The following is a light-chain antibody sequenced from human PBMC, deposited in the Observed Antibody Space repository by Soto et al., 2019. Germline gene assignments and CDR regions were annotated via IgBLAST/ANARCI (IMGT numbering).Light chain of an antibody. Sequence: EIVMTQSPATLSVSPGERATLSCRASQSVGSKLAWYQHKPDQAPRLLIDGASTTAAGVPARFSGSGSGTEFALTISSLQSEDFAVYYCQQYDNWPPWTFGQGTRVEIK. CDR1: QSVGSK. J-gene: IGKJ1*01. V-gene: IGKV3-15*01. CDR3: QQYDNWPPWT. CDR2: GAS.